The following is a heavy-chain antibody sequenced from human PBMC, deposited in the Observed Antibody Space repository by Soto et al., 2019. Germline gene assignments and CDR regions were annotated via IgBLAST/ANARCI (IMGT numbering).Heavy chain of an antibody. CDR3: TTDRYDFWSGYYPWFEP. V-gene: IGHV3-15*01. CDR2: IKSKTDGGTT. J-gene: IGHJ5*02. D-gene: IGHD3-3*01. CDR1: GFTLSNAW. Sequence: GSLRLSCAASGFTLSNAWMGWVRQAPGKGLEWVGRIKSKTDGGTTDYAAPVKGRFTISRDDSKNTLYLQMNSLKTEDTAVYYCTTDRYDFWSGYYPWFEPWGQGTLVTVSS.